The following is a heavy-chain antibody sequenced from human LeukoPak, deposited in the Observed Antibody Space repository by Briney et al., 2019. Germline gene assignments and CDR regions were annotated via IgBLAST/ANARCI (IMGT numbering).Heavy chain of an antibody. CDR2: INQYGNEK. CDR3: AKDRPERFSFDY. V-gene: IGHV3-7*05. D-gene: IGHD3-3*01. Sequence: GGSLRLSCAASGFTFSSYWMSWVRQAPGKGLEWVANINQYGNEKYYVDSVRGRFTISKDNAKNSLFLQMNSLRAEDTAVYYCAKDRPERFSFDYWGQGTLVTVSS. J-gene: IGHJ4*02. CDR1: GFTFSSYW.